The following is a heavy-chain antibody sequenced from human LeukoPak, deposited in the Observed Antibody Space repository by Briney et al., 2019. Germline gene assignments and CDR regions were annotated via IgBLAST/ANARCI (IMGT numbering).Heavy chain of an antibody. V-gene: IGHV4-31*03. Sequence: SETLSLTCTVSGGSINSTDYYWTWVRQHPGKGLEWIGYIYFSGSTYYNPSLKSRVTISVDTSKSQFSLKVNSVTAADTTVYYCARIDGYSTFDYWGQGTLVTVSS. CDR3: ARIDGYSTFDY. CDR1: GGSINSTDYY. J-gene: IGHJ4*02. D-gene: IGHD5-24*01. CDR2: IYFSGST.